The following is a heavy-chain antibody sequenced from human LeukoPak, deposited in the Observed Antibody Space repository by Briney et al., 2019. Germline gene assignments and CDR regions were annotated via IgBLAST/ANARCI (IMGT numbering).Heavy chain of an antibody. D-gene: IGHD6-13*01. CDR1: GFTFYTYW. J-gene: IGHJ6*03. V-gene: IGHV3-7*01. CDR3: ARATGYSSSWYGEVVDYYYYYMDV. Sequence: PGGSLRLSCAASGFTFYTYWMSWVRQAPGKGLEWVANIKQDGSEKDYVDSVKGRFTISRDNAKNSLYLQMNSLRAEDTGVYYCARATGYSSSWYGEVVDYYYYYMDVWGKGTTVTVSS. CDR2: IKQDGSEK.